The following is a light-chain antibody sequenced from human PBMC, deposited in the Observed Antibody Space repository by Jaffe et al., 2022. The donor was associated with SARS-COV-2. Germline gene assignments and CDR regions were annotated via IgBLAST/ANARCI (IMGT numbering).Light chain of an antibody. Sequence: QSVLTQPHSASGTPGQRVTISCSGSNSNIGSNTANWYQQLPGTAPKLLIYSNNQRPSGVPDRFSGSKSGTSASLAISGLQSEDEADYYCAAWDDSLNGVVFGGGTKLTVL. CDR3: AAWDDSLNGVV. CDR1: NSNIGSNT. J-gene: IGLJ2*01. CDR2: SNN. V-gene: IGLV1-44*01.